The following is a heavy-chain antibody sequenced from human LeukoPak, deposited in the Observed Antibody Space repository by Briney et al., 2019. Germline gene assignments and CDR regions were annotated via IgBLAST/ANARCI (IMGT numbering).Heavy chain of an antibody. J-gene: IGHJ6*02. CDR2: IYSGGST. CDR3: ARERPYYDFWSGYYMANGMDV. D-gene: IGHD3-3*01. Sequence: GGSLRLSCAASGFTVSSNYMSWVRQAPGKGLEWVSVIYSGGSTYYADSVKGRFTISRDNSKNTLYLQMNSLRAEDTAVYYCARERPYYDFWSGYYMANGMDVWGQGTTVTVSS. CDR1: GFTVSSNY. V-gene: IGHV3-66*01.